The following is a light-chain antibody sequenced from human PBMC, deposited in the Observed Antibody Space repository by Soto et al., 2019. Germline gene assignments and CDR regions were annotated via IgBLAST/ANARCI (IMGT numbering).Light chain of an antibody. V-gene: IGKV1-33*01. J-gene: IGKJ4*01. CDR1: QSISNY. Sequence: DYQMTQSPSSLTASLGDRVTITCRASQSISNYLNWYQQKPGKAPKLLIYAASSLQSGVPSRFSGSGSGTDFTFTISSLQPEDIETYFCQQYDNPPLTFGGGTKVDIK. CDR3: QQYDNPPLT. CDR2: AAS.